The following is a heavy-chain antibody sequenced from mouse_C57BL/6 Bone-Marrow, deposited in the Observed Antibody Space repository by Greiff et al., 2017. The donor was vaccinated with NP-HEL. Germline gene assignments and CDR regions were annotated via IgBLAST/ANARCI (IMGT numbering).Heavy chain of an antibody. CDR2: IDPEDGET. J-gene: IGHJ2*01. D-gene: IGHD1-1*01. Sequence: EVKLMESGAELVKPGASVKLSCTASGFNIKDYYMHWVKQRTEQGLAWIGRIDPEDGETKYAPKFQGKATITADTSSNTAYLQLSSLTSEDTAVYYCARSPIYYYGSSYFSFDYWGQGTTLTVSS. V-gene: IGHV14-2*01. CDR3: ARSPIYYYGSSYFSFDY. CDR1: GFNIKDYY.